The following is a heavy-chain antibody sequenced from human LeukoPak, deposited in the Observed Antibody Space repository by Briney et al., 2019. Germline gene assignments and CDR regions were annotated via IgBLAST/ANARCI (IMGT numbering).Heavy chain of an antibody. CDR3: ARRVGRLHQNFDY. CDR2: IYPGDSDT. V-gene: IGHV5-51*01. CDR1: GYSFNTYW. Sequence: GESLKISCKGSGYSFNTYWIGWVRQMPGKGLEWMGIIYPGDSDTRYSPSLQGQVTLSADKSISTAYLQWSSLKASDTAMYYCARRVGRLHQNFDYWGQGTLVTVSS. J-gene: IGHJ4*02. D-gene: IGHD4-11*01.